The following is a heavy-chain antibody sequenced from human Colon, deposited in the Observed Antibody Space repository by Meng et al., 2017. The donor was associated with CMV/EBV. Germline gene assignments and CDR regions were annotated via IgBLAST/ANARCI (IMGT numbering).Heavy chain of an antibody. V-gene: IGHV1-18*01. Sequence: ASVKVSCKASGYIFSNYGLSWVRQAPGQGLEWMGWSSTYTSATNYSPKFQGRVTMTTDSSTNTAYMELRNLKSDDTAVYYCARGYCTDATCYTGFWFDPWSQGTLVTVSS. CDR1: GYIFSNYG. CDR3: ARGYCTDATCYTGFWFDP. CDR2: SSTYTSAT. J-gene: IGHJ5*02. D-gene: IGHD2-8*01.